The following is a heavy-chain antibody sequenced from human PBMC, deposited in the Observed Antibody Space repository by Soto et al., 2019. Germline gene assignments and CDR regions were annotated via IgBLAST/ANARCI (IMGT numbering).Heavy chain of an antibody. J-gene: IGHJ1*01. D-gene: IGHD3-22*01. CDR3: ARDSSDYYDSSGYLKYFQH. V-gene: IGHV3-33*01. CDR2: IWYDGSNK. CDR1: GFTFSSYG. Sequence: GGSLRLSCAASGFTFSSYGMHWVRQAPGKGLEWVAVIWYDGSNKYYADSVKGRFTISRDNSKNTLYLQMNSLRAEDTAVYYCARDSSDYYDSSGYLKYFQHWGQGTLVTVSS.